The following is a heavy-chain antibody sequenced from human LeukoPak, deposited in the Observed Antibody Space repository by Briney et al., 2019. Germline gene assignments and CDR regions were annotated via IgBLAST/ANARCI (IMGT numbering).Heavy chain of an antibody. CDR3: ARGSPLDPHFDY. CDR2: INHSGST. CDR1: GGFFSGYY. J-gene: IGHJ4*02. V-gene: IGHV4-34*01. Sequence: SETLSLTCAVYGGFFSGYYWSWIRQPPGKGLEWIGEINHSGSTNYNPSLKSRVTISVDTSKNQFSLKLSSVTAADTAVYYCARGSPLDPHFDYWGQGTLVTVSS.